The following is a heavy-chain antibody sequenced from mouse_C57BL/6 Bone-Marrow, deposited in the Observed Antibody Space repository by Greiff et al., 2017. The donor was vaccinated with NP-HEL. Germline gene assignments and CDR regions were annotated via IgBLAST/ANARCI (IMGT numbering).Heavy chain of an antibody. J-gene: IGHJ2*01. CDR1: GYTFTSYG. Sequence: QVQLQQSGAELARPGASVKLSCKASGYTFTSYGISWVKQRTGQGLEWIGEIYPRSGNTYYNEKFKGKATLTADKSSSTAYMELRSLTSEDSAVYFCASSFITTVVATDYWGQGTTLTVSS. V-gene: IGHV1-81*01. CDR3: ASSFITTVVATDY. D-gene: IGHD1-1*01. CDR2: IYPRSGNT.